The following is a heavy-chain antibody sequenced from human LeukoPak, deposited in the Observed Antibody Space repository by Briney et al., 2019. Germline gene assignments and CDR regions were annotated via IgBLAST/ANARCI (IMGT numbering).Heavy chain of an antibody. Sequence: GGSLRLSCAASGFTFSTYWMHWVRQAPGKGLVWVSRINSDWSSTSYADSVKGRFTISRDNAQNSMYLQMNSLRAEDTAVYYCGRVGGRSKAAKGDAFDIWGQGTMVTVSS. CDR3: GRVGGRSKAAKGDAFDI. D-gene: IGHD6-6*01. V-gene: IGHV3-74*01. CDR1: GFTFSTYW. CDR2: INSDWSST. J-gene: IGHJ3*02.